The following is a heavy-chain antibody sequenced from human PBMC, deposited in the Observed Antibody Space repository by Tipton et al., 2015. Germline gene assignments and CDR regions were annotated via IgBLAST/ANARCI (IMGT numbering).Heavy chain of an antibody. D-gene: IGHD4-23*01. V-gene: IGHV4-34*01. CDR2: ISHNGRT. CDR1: GESFSSYF. CDR3: ARARGRHGGLFDS. J-gene: IGHJ4*02. Sequence: TLSLTCAVYGESFSSYFWTWIRQTPGKGLEWIGEISHNGRTTYNPSLKSQVTMSVDTSKTQFSLKVSSVTAADTAMYYCARARGRHGGLFDSWGQGTLVTVSS.